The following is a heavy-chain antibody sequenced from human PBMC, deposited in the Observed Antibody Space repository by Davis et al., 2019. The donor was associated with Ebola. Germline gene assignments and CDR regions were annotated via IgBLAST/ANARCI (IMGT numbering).Heavy chain of an antibody. V-gene: IGHV1-24*01. CDR3: AAGGIGGGFDI. CDR1: GYTLTELS. CDR2: FDPEDGEA. D-gene: IGHD2-15*01. Sequence: ASVTVSCKVSGYTLTELSIHWVRQAPGKGLEWMGNFDPEDGEAIYAQRFQDRVTMTEDTSTDTAYMELSSLRSEDTAIYYCAAGGIGGGFDIWGQGTMVTVSS. J-gene: IGHJ3*02.